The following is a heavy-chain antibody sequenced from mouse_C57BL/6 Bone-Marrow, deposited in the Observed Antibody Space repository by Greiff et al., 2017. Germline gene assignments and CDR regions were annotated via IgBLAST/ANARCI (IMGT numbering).Heavy chain of an antibody. J-gene: IGHJ2*01. CDR1: GYTFTSYW. V-gene: IGHV1-64*01. CDR3: ERSPLWDY. CDR2: IHPNSGST. D-gene: IGHD6-1*01. Sequence: QVQLQQPGAELVKPGASVKLSCTASGYTFTSYWMHWVKQRPGQGLEWIGMIHPNSGSTNYNEKFKSKATLTVDKSSSTAYLQLSNLTAEDSAVYCGERSPLWDYWGQGTTLTVSS.